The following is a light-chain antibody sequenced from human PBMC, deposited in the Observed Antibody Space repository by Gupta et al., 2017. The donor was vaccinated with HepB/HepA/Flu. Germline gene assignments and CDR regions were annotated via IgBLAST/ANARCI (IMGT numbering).Light chain of an antibody. J-gene: IGKJ1*01. CDR2: GAS. Sequence: EKVMTQSPATLSVSPGEGATLSCTASQSVDRDLAWYQQKPGQAPRLLIHGASTRATGIPARFSGSGSGTEFTLTISSLQSEDFALYYCQQYNIWPPTFGQGTKVEIK. CDR3: QQYNIWPPT. V-gene: IGKV3-15*01. CDR1: QSVDRD.